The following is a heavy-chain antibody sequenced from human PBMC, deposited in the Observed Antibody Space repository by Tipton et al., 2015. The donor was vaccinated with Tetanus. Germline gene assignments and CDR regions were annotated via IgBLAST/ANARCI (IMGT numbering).Heavy chain of an antibody. J-gene: IGHJ4*02. Sequence: TLSLTCAVYYDSFYGYYWSWIRQPPGKGLEWIGEISHSENTNYNPSLKSRVTISVDTSKSQFSLRLTSVTAADTAVYYCARSKLLWFGESLSGFDSWGQGTLVTVSA. CDR1: YDSFYGYY. CDR2: ISHSENT. V-gene: IGHV4-34*01. CDR3: ARSKLLWFGESLSGFDS. D-gene: IGHD3-10*01.